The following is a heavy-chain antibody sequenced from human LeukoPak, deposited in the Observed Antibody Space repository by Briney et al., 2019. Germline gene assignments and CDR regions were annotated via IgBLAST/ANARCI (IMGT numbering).Heavy chain of an antibody. Sequence: SQTLSLTCTVSGGSISSGGYYWSWIRQPPGKGLEWIGYIYYSGSTYYNPSLKSRVTISVDTSKNQFSLKLSSVTAADTAVYYCARLSYYYDSSGYYFDYWGQGTLVTVSS. J-gene: IGHJ4*02. V-gene: IGHV4-30-4*08. D-gene: IGHD3-22*01. CDR2: IYYSGST. CDR1: GGSISSGGYY. CDR3: ARLSYYYDSSGYYFDY.